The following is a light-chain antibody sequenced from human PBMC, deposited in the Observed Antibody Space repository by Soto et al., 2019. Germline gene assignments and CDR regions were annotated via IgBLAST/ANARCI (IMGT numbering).Light chain of an antibody. CDR3: QQYNSYPGT. CDR2: DAS. Sequence: DIQMTQSPSTLSASVGDRVTITCRASQDIVNWLAWYQHKPGKAPQLLIFDASTLQSGVLSRFIGSASGTLFTLTINNLQPDDLATYFCQQYNSYPGTFGQGTKVDIK. J-gene: IGKJ1*01. V-gene: IGKV1-5*01. CDR1: QDIVNW.